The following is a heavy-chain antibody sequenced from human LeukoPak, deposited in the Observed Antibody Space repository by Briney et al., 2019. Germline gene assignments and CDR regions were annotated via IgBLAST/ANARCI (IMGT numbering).Heavy chain of an antibody. CDR1: GLTFSTYP. CDR3: VKSPSDGLDV. Sequence: GGSLRLSCSASGLTFSTYPMHWVRQAPGKGLEYVSTIFANGDITSYAASVKGRFTTSRDNSKNTLYLQMSSLRPEDTAVYYCVKSPSDGLDVWGQGATVTVSS. J-gene: IGHJ6*02. CDR2: IFANGDIT. V-gene: IGHV3-64D*09.